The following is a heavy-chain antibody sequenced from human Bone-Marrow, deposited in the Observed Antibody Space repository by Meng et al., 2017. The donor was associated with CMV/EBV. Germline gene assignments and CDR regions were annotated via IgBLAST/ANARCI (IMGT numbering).Heavy chain of an antibody. J-gene: IGHJ4*02. CDR3: ARSLNTAADY. V-gene: IGHV3-66*02. Sequence: GESLKISCAASGFSVNTNYMSWVRQTPGKGLEWVSIIHSGGTTHYADSVRGRFTISRDHTKNTLYLQMTSLRPDDSGVYYCARSLNTAADYWGQGTLVTVSS. CDR2: IHSGGTT. CDR1: GFSVNTNY. D-gene: IGHD6-13*01.